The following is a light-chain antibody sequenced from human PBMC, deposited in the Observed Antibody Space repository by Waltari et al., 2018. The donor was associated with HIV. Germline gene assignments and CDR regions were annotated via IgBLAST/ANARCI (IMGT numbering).Light chain of an antibody. CDR1: QSVGTD. CDR2: GAS. J-gene: IGKJ5*01. V-gene: IGKV3-15*01. Sequence: EIVMAQSPATLSVSPGERATLSCRASQSVGTDLAWYQQKPGQAPRLLIYGASSRATGVPARFTGSGSGIEFTLTIDSLQAEDFAVYYCQQYNNWPPITFGQGTRLEIK. CDR3: QQYNNWPPIT.